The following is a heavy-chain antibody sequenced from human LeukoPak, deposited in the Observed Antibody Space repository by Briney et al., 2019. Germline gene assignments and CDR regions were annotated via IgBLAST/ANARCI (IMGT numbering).Heavy chain of an antibody. Sequence: SQTLSLTCTVSGGSISYYYWTWIRQSPGKGLEWIGQIYYTGSTYYNPSLKRRVTISVDTSRNQFSLNLTSVTAADTAVYYCARGGTYNDILSFDPWGQGTLVTVSS. J-gene: IGHJ5*02. CDR2: IYYTGST. CDR1: GGSISYYY. CDR3: ARGGTYNDILSFDP. D-gene: IGHD3-9*01. V-gene: IGHV4-59*01.